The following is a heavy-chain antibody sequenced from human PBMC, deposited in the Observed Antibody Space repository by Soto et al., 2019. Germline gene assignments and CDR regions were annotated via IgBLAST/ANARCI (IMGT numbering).Heavy chain of an antibody. CDR3: ARDRDTAMVTYYYYGMDV. J-gene: IGHJ6*02. Sequence: SETLSLTCAVSGGSVSSGYYWGWIRQHPGKGLEWIGYISYTGSTYYNPSLQSRLTISLDTSKNQFSLKLRSVTAEDTAVYYCARDRDTAMVTYYYYGMDVWGQGTTVTVSS. V-gene: IGHV4-31*11. D-gene: IGHD5-18*01. CDR1: GGSVSSGYY. CDR2: ISYTGST.